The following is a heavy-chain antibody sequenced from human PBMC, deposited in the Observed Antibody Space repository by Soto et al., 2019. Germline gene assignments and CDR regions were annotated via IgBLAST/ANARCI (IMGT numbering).Heavy chain of an antibody. Sequence: QVQLVQSGAEVKKPGASVKVSCKASGYTFTSYGISWVRQAPGQGLEWMGWISAYNGNTNYAQKLQGRVTMTTDTSTSTAYTELRSLRSDDTAVYYCARDMTYYGSGSYLTFDPWGQGTLVTVSS. CDR1: GYTFTSYG. J-gene: IGHJ5*02. D-gene: IGHD3-10*01. CDR2: ISAYNGNT. CDR3: ARDMTYYGSGSYLTFDP. V-gene: IGHV1-18*01.